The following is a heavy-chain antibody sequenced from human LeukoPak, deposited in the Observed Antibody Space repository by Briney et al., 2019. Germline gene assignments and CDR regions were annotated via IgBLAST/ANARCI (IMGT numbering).Heavy chain of an antibody. Sequence: SETLSLTCAVYGGSFSGYYWSWIRQPPGKGLEWIGEINHSGSTYYNPSLKSRVTISVDRSKNQFSLKLSSVTAADTAVYYCARFAPAKGFDYWGQGTLVTVSS. CDR3: ARFAPAKGFDY. CDR1: GGSFSGYY. V-gene: IGHV4-34*01. CDR2: INHSGST. J-gene: IGHJ4*02. D-gene: IGHD6-25*01.